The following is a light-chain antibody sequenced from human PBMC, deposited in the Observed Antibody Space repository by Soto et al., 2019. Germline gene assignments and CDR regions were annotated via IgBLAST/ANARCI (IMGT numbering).Light chain of an antibody. CDR2: EAT. CDR3: CSFAGGGATWV. J-gene: IGLJ3*02. Sequence: QSALTQPASVSGSPGQSITISCTGTNSDVGSYKFVSWYQQHPGKVPKLIIYEATKRPSGLSNRFSGSKSGNTASLTISGLQAEDEADYYCCSFAGGGATWVFGGGTKLTAL. CDR1: NSDVGSYKF. V-gene: IGLV2-23*01.